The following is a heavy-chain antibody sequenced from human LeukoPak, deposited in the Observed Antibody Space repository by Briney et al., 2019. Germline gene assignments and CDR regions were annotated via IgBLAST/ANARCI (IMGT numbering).Heavy chain of an antibody. CDR2: INESGST. J-gene: IGHJ3*02. D-gene: IGHD3-3*01. V-gene: IGHV4-34*01. CDR1: GESFSGYY. CDR3: ARLGGYYDFWSGYPDAFDI. Sequence: SETLSLTCAVYGESFSGYYWSWIRQPPGKALEWIGQINESGSTNYNPSLKGRVTISADTSKNQFSLTLKSVTAADTAVYYCARLGGYYDFWSGYPDAFDIWGQGTMVTVSS.